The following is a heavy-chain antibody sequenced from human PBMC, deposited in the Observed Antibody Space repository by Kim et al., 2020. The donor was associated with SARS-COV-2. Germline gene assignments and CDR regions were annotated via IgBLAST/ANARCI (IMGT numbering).Heavy chain of an antibody. CDR1: GYTFTGYY. V-gene: IGHV1-2*06. Sequence: ASVKVSCKASGYTFTGYYMHWVRQAPGQGLEWMGRVDPNSGGTNYAQKFQGRVTMTRDTSISTAYMELSRLRSDDTAVYYCARDYGYVSSGHFDYWGQGTLVTVSP. CDR2: VDPNSGGT. CDR3: ARDYGYVSSGHFDY. J-gene: IGHJ4*02. D-gene: IGHD3-22*01.